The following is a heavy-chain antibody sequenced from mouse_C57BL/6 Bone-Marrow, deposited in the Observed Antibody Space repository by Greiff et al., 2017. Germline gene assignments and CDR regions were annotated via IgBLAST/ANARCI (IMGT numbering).Heavy chain of an antibody. D-gene: IGHD2-3*01. CDR2: IDPANGNT. Sequence: VQLKESVAELVRPGASVKLSCTASGFNIKNTYMHWVKQRPEQGLEWIGRIDPANGNTKYAPKFQGKAAITADTSSNTAYLQLSSLTSEDTAIYYCARSGFYEGYYFDYWGQGTTLTVSS. CDR3: ARSGFYEGYYFDY. V-gene: IGHV14-3*01. CDR1: GFNIKNTY. J-gene: IGHJ2*01.